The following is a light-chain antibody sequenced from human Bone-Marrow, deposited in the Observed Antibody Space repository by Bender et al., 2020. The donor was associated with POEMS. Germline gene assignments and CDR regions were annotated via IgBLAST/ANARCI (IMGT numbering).Light chain of an antibody. V-gene: IGLV3-1*01. J-gene: IGLJ3*02. CDR1: KLGDKY. CDR2: QDE. CDR3: QAWDTTTL. Sequence: SYELTQPPSVSVSPGQTARITCSGDKLGDKYVSWYQLRSGQPPGLVIYQDEHRPSGIPERFSGSNSGTTATLTIGGTQTVDEADYYCQAWDTTTLFGGGTKLTVL.